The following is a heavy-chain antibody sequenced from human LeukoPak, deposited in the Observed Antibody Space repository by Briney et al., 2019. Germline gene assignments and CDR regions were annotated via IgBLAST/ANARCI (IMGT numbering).Heavy chain of an antibody. Sequence: KPSETLSLTCTVSGGSISSYYWSWIRQPPGKGLEWIGYIYYSGSTNYNPSLKSRVTISVDTSKNQFSLKLSSVTAAGTAAYYCARSSHRYCSSTSCTYAFDIWGQGTMVTVSS. J-gene: IGHJ3*02. CDR1: GGSISSYY. D-gene: IGHD2-2*01. V-gene: IGHV4-59*01. CDR2: IYYSGST. CDR3: ARSSHRYCSSTSCTYAFDI.